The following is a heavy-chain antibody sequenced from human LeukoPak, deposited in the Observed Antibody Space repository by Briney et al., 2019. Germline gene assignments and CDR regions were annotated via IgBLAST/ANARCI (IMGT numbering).Heavy chain of an antibody. CDR2: ISSSGSTI. Sequence: GGSLRLSCAASGFTFSSYEMNWVRQAPGKGLEWVSYISSSGSTIYYADSVKGRFTISRDNSKNTLYLQMNSLRAEDTAVYYCARAWGITGTAGAFDYWGQGTLVTVSS. J-gene: IGHJ4*02. CDR1: GFTFSSYE. V-gene: IGHV3-48*03. CDR3: ARAWGITGTAGAFDY. D-gene: IGHD1-20*01.